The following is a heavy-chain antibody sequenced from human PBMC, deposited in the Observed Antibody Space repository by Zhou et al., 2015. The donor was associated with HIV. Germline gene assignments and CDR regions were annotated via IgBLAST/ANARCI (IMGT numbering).Heavy chain of an antibody. CDR1: GYTFTGYY. J-gene: IGHJ5*02. D-gene: IGHD6-6*01. V-gene: IGHV1-2*04. CDR2: INPNSGGT. Sequence: QVQLVQSGAEVKKPGASVKVSCKASGYTFTGYYMHWVRQAPGQGLEWMGWINPNSGGTNYAQKFQGWVTMTRDTSISTAYMELSRLRSDDTAVYYCARESSIAAPRINWFDPWGQGTLVTVSS. CDR3: ARESSIAAPRINWFDP.